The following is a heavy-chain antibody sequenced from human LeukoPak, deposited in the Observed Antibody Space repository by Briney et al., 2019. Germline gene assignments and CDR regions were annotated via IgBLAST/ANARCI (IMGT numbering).Heavy chain of an antibody. Sequence: SETLSLTCAVYGGSFSGYYWSWIRQHPGKGLEWIGYIYYSGSTYYNPSLKSRVTISVDTSKNQFSLKLSSVTAADTAVYYCASGGPDGDSDYWGQGTLVTVSS. J-gene: IGHJ4*02. CDR3: ASGGPDGDSDY. CDR2: IYYSGST. CDR1: GGSFSGYY. D-gene: IGHD3-16*01. V-gene: IGHV4-31*11.